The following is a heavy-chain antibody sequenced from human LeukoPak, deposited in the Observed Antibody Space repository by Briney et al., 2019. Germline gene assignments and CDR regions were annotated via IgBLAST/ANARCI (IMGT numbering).Heavy chain of an antibody. CDR2: VSTSSIYI. V-gene: IGHV3-21*01. D-gene: IGHD4-17*01. Sequence: PGGSLRLSCAASGFTFSSYSMNWVRQAPGKGLEWVSSVSTSSIYIYYADSVKGRFTISRDNAKNSLFLQLNSLRAEDTAVYYCARATTVTTLVDTFDIWGQGTMVTVSS. CDR1: GFTFSSYS. J-gene: IGHJ3*02. CDR3: ARATTVTTLVDTFDI.